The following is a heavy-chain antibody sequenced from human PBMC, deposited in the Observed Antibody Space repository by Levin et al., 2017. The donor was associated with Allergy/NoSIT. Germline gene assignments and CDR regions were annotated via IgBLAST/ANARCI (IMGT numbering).Heavy chain of an antibody. J-gene: IGHJ5*02. CDR1: GGTFSSYA. CDR2: IIPIFGTA. Sequence: SVKVSCKASGGTFSSYAISWVRQAPGQGLEWMGGIIPIFGTANYAQKFQGRVTITADESTSTAYMELSSLRSEDTAVYYCARGRSNYGDYPNWFDPWGQGTLVTVSS. CDR3: ARGRSNYGDYPNWFDP. D-gene: IGHD4-17*01. V-gene: IGHV1-69*13.